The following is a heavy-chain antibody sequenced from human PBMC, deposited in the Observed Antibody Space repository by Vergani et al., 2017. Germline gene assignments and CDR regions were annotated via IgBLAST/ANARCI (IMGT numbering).Heavy chain of an antibody. D-gene: IGHD2-21*02. CDR2: IIPVLGKT. Sequence: QVQLVQSGAEVKKPGSSVKVSCKASGATFRSNTISWVRQVPGQGLEWMGRIIPVLGKTKYAQDFKGRLTITADTSTSTAYMELTSLRSQDTAVYYCARDPRGYGGDPEDYYYGMDVWGQGTTVTVSS. CDR3: ARDPRGYGGDPEDYYYGMDV. J-gene: IGHJ6*02. V-gene: IGHV1-69*08. CDR1: GATFRSNT.